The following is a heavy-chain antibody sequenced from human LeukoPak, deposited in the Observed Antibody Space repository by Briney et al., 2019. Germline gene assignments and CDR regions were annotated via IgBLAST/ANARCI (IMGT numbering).Heavy chain of an antibody. J-gene: IGHJ4*02. CDR1: GGTFSSYA. V-gene: IGHV1-69*13. D-gene: IGHD5-12*01. CDR2: IIPIFGTA. CDR3: AGVLVSGSGGHYFDY. Sequence: SVKVSCKASGGTFSSYAISWVRQAPGQGLEWMGGIIPIFGTANYAQKFQGRVTITADESTSTAYMGRSSLRSEDTAVYYCAGVLVSGSGGHYFDYWGQGTLVTVSS.